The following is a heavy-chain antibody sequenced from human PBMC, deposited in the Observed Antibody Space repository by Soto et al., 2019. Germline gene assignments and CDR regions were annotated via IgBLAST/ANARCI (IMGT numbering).Heavy chain of an antibody. CDR2: IYYSGST. V-gene: IGHV4-30-4*01. CDR1: GGSISSGDYY. D-gene: IGHD3-3*01. CDR3: ARESTIFGVVSDY. Sequence: SETLSLTCTVSGGSISSGDYYWSWIRQPPGKGLEWIGYIYYSGSTYYNPSLKSRVTIAVDTSKNQFSLKLSSVTAADTAVYYCARESTIFGVVSDYWGQGTLVTVSS. J-gene: IGHJ4*02.